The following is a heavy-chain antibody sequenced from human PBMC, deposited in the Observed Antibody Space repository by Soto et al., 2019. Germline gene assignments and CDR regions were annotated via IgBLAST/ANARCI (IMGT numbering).Heavy chain of an antibody. D-gene: IGHD6-19*01. J-gene: IGHJ4*02. CDR3: ARAVAVPADFDY. V-gene: IGHV1-3*05. Sequence: QVQLVQSGAEEKKPGASVKVSCKAPGYPFTGYAMHWVRQAPGQRLDWMGWINAGNGNKNYRQKFQGRVTITRDTSASTAYMELSILSSEDTAVYYCARAVAVPADFDYWGQGTLVTVSS. CDR1: GYPFTGYA. CDR2: INAGNGNK.